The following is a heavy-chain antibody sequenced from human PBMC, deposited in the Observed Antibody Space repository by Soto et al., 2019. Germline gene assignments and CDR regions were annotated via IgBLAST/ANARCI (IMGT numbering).Heavy chain of an antibody. D-gene: IGHD4-4*01. CDR2: INPIFGTA. V-gene: IGHV1-69*06. J-gene: IGHJ4*02. Sequence: ASVKVSCKASGGTFSSYAISWVRQAPGQGLEWMGGINPIFGTANYAQKFQGRVTITADKSTSTDYRELRSLRPADTAVYYCAIGILGDYSNQYWGQGTLVTVSS. CDR3: AIGILGDYSNQY. CDR1: GGTFSSYA.